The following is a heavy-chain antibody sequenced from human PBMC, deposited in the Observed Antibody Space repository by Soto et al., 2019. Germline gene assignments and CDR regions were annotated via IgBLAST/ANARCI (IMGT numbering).Heavy chain of an antibody. CDR3: AREWGYSSSWSLYYYGMTV. CDR1: GGSISSYY. J-gene: IGHJ6*02. V-gene: IGHV4-4*07. CDR2: IYTSGST. Sequence: SETLSLTCTVSGGSISSYYWSWIRQPAGKGLEWIGRIYTSGSTNYNPSLKSRVTMSVDTSKNQFSLKLSSVTAADTAVYYCAREWGYSSSWSLYYYGMTVWGQGTTVTVSS. D-gene: IGHD6-13*01.